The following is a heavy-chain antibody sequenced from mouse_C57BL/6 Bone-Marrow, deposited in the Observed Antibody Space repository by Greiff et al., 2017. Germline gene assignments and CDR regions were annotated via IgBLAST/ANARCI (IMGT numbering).Heavy chain of an antibody. D-gene: IGHD1-1*01. CDR3: SRYELIATVVGGYFDY. V-gene: IGHV1-63*01. CDR1: GYTFTNYW. J-gene: IGHJ2*01. Sequence: QVQLQQSGAELVRPGTSVTMSCKASGYTFTNYWIGWAKQRPGHGLEWIGDIYPGGGYTNYNEKFKGKATLTADKSSSTAYMQFSSLTSEDSAIXYCSRYELIATVVGGYFDYWGQGTTLTVSS. CDR2: IYPGGGYT.